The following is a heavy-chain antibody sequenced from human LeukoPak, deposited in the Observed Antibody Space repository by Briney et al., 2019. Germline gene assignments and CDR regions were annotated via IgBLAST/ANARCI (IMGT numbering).Heavy chain of an antibody. J-gene: IGHJ4*02. CDR3: ARDLGPYYYDSSGYYFDY. CDR1: GGSFSGYY. CDR2: INHSGST. V-gene: IGHV4-34*01. D-gene: IGHD3-22*01. Sequence: SETLSLTCAVYGGSFSGYYWSWIRQPPGKGLEWIGEINHSGSTNYNPSLKSRVTISVDTSKNQFSLKLSSVTAADTAVYYCARDLGPYYYDSSGYYFDYWGQGTLVTVSS.